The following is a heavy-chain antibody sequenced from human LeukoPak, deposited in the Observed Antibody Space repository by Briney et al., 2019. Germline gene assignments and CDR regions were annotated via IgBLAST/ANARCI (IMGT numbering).Heavy chain of an antibody. J-gene: IGHJ4*02. D-gene: IGHD2-15*01. Sequence: GGSLRLSCAASGFTFSNYWMEWVRQAPGKGLVWVSRISTDGSSTNYADSVKGRFTISRDNAKNTVYLQVNSLRAEDTAVYYCVRGKCSGDSCYMAERFDYWGQGTLVTVSS. V-gene: IGHV3-74*01. CDR3: VRGKCSGDSCYMAERFDY. CDR2: ISTDGSST. CDR1: GFTFSNYW.